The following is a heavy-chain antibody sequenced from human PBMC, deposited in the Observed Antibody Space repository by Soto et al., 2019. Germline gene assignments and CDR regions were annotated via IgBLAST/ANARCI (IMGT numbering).Heavy chain of an antibody. CDR1: GFTFSSYG. J-gene: IGHJ4*02. CDR3: AKERAVYWNYYFDY. D-gene: IGHD1-7*01. Sequence: PGGSLRLSCAASGFTFSSYGMHWVRQAPGKGLEWVAVISYDGSNKYYADSVKGRFTISRDNSKNTLYLQMNSLRAEDTAVYYCAKERAVYWNYYFDYWGQGTLVTVSS. CDR2: ISYDGSNK. V-gene: IGHV3-30*18.